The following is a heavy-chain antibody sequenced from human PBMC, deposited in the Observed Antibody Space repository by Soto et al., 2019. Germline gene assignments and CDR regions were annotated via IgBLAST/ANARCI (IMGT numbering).Heavy chain of an antibody. CDR3: ERRTMIVAAAHFDY. V-gene: IGHV5-51*01. D-gene: IGHD1-26*01. Sequence: GESLKISCKGSGYNFTTHWVAWVRQMPGKGLEYMGIIYPGDSATRYSPSFQGQVTISVDTSISTVFLQWSSLKASDTAMYYCERRTMIVAAAHFDYWGQGALVTVSS. CDR1: GYNFTTHW. CDR2: IYPGDSAT. J-gene: IGHJ4*02.